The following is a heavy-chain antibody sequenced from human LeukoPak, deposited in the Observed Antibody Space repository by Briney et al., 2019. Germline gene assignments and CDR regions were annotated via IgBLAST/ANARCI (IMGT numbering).Heavy chain of an antibody. V-gene: IGHV3-23*01. Sequence: GSLRLSCAASGFTFSSYAMSWVRQAPGKGLEWVSAISASSRTTYYADSVKGRFTISRDNSKNTLYLQMNSLRAEDTAVYYCAKGSSSSPTYYFDYWGQGTLVTVSS. CDR2: ISASSRTT. CDR3: AKGSSSSPTYYFDY. J-gene: IGHJ4*02. CDR1: GFTFSSYA. D-gene: IGHD2-2*01.